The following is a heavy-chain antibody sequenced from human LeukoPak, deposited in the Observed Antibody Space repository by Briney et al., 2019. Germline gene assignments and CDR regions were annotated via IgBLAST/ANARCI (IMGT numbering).Heavy chain of an antibody. CDR1: GGSISSSSYY. CDR2: IYYSGST. CDR3: ARDRGGWDTAMGSDY. J-gene: IGHJ4*02. D-gene: IGHD5-18*01. Sequence: PSETLSLTCTVSGGSISSSSYYWGWIRQPPGKGLEWIGSIYYSGSTYYNPSLRSRVTISVDTSKNQFSLKLSSVTAADTAVYYCARDRGGWDTAMGSDYWGQGTLVTVSS. V-gene: IGHV4-39*07.